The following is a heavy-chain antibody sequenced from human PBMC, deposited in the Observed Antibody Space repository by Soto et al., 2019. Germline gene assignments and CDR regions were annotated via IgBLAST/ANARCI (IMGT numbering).Heavy chain of an antibody. J-gene: IGHJ4*02. V-gene: IGHV1-18*01. D-gene: IGHD1-26*01. Sequence: QVQLVQSGAEVKKPGASVKVSCKASGYTFTSYGISWVRQAPGQGLEWMGWISAYNGNTNYAQKRXAXAXMXXDTSTSTAYMALRSLRSDDTAVDYCASDGGYSGSYWGQGPLVTVSS. CDR3: ASDGGYSGSY. CDR2: ISAYNGNT. CDR1: GYTFTSYG.